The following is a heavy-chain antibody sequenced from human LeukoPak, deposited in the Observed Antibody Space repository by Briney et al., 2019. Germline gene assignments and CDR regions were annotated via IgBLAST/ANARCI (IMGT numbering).Heavy chain of an antibody. CDR1: GFTFSSYN. D-gene: IGHD3-22*01. V-gene: IGHV3-48*01. Sequence: GGSLRLSCAASGFTFSSYNWNWGRQAPGKGLEWASYISSSSNTIYYTDSVKGRFTISRDNAKNSLYLQMSSLRAEVRAIYYCATLRDDTPYWGQGTLVTVSS. CDR2: ISSSSNTI. J-gene: IGHJ4*02. CDR3: ATLRDDTPY.